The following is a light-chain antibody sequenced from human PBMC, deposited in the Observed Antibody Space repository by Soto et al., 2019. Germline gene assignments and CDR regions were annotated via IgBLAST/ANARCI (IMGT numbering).Light chain of an antibody. CDR3: QPYDNWPPIT. CDR2: GAS. Sequence: EIVLTQSPDTLSLSPGERATLSCRASQGISNTYLAWYQQKPGQAPRLLIYGASTRATGIPARFSGSGSGTEFTLTISSLQSEDFAIYYCQPYDNWPPITFGPGTRLEIK. J-gene: IGKJ5*01. CDR1: QGISNTY. V-gene: IGKV3-15*01.